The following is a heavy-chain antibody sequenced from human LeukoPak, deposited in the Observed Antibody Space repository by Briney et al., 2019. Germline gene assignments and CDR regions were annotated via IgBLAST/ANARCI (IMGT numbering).Heavy chain of an antibody. D-gene: IGHD1-14*01. V-gene: IGHV3-21*06. CDR1: GLTFSTSG. CDR2: IGPTGSGR. J-gene: IGHJ4*02. CDR3: ATETKGRHYDY. Sequence: GGSLRLSCTASGLTFSTSGFNWVRQAPGKGLEWVSSIGPTGSGRNHADSIKGRFTISRDNANNSLYLQMKSLRAEDTAVYYCATETKGRHYDYGGQGTLLTVS.